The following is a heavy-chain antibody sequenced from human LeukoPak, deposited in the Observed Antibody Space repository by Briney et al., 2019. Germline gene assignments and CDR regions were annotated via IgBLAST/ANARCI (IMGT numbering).Heavy chain of an antibody. Sequence: ASVKVSCKASGYTFTGYYMHWVRQAPGQGLEWMGWINPNSGGTNYAQKFQGRVTMTRDTSISTAYMELSRLRSDDTAVYYCARDLAGASNAFDIWGQGTMVTVSS. CDR3: ARDLAGASNAFDI. CDR2: INPNSGGT. J-gene: IGHJ3*02. D-gene: IGHD7-27*01. V-gene: IGHV1-2*02. CDR1: GYTFTGYY.